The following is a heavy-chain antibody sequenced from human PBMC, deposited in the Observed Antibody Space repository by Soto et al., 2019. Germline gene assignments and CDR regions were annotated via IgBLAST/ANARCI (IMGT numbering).Heavy chain of an antibody. CDR2: IYYSGST. Sequence: SETLSLTCTVSGGSISSYYWSWIRQPPGKGLEWIGYIYYSGSTNYNPSLKSRVTISVDTSKNQFSLKLSSVTAADTAVYYCARGGGEGYDSSGYYPGALFYWGQGTLVTVSS. J-gene: IGHJ4*02. V-gene: IGHV4-59*01. CDR1: GGSISSYY. D-gene: IGHD3-22*01. CDR3: ARGGGEGYDSSGYYPGALFY.